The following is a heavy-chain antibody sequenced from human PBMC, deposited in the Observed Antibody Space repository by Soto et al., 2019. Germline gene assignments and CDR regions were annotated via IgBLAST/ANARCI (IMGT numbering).Heavy chain of an antibody. J-gene: IGHJ6*02. CDR3: AREGQAPYYDSGMDV. V-gene: IGHV1-18*01. Sequence: QVQVVQSGDEVKKPGASVKVSCKASGYTFTNYGFSWVRQAPGQGLEWMGWISGYNGNTKYAEKFQGRVTMTTDTSTSTAHMELRSLRSDDTVVYYCAREGQAPYYDSGMDVWGQGTAVTVSS. CDR1: GYTFTNYG. CDR2: ISGYNGNT.